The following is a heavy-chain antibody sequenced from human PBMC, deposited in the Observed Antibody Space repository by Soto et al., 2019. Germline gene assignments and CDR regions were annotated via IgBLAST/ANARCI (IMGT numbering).Heavy chain of an antibody. Sequence: QVQLVQSGAEVKRPGSSVKVSCKASGDTFSFYSINWVRQAPGLGLEWMGRVNPILSMSNYAQRFQGRVTMTADKTTSSACMELSGLRSEDTAMYYCATSSGSGYRAFGYWGQGALVTVSS. CDR2: VNPILSMS. CDR3: ATSSGSGYRAFGY. D-gene: IGHD3-10*01. V-gene: IGHV1-69*04. CDR1: GDTFSFYS. J-gene: IGHJ4*02.